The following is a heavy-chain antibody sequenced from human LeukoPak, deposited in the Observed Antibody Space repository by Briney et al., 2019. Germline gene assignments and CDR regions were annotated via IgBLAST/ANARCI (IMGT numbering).Heavy chain of an antibody. J-gene: IGHJ3*02. CDR2: IYHSGST. V-gene: IGHV4-38-2*02. Sequence: PSETLSLTCTVSGYSISSGYYWGWIRQPPGKGLEWFRSIYHSGSTYYNPSLKSRVTISVDTSKNQFSLKLSSVTAADTAVYYCARDSSITFLGVVIHEAFDIRGQGTMVTVSS. D-gene: IGHD3-3*01. CDR3: ARDSSITFLGVVIHEAFDI. CDR1: GYSISSGYY.